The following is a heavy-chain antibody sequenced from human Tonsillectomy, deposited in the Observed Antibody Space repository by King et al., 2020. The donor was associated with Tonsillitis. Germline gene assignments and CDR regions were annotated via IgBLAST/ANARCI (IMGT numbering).Heavy chain of an antibody. Sequence: VQLVESGGGLVQPGGSLTLSCAVAGFTFKTYAMTWVRQAQGKGLQWVSSISGSGANTYYADSVKGRFTISRDNSKNTLYLQMNSLRAKDTAVYYCDKGPPTTVATVGAFYIWGQGKIVSVSS. D-gene: IGHD4-23*01. V-gene: IGHV3-23*04. CDR2: ISGSGANT. CDR3: DKGPPTTVATVGAFYI. CDR1: GFTFKTYA. J-gene: IGHJ3*02.